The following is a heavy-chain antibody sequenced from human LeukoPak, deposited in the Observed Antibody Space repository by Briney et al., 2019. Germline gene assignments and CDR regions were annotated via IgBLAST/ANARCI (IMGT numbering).Heavy chain of an antibody. CDR3: ARVTGYVMEDYFDY. J-gene: IGHJ4*02. CDR1: GFTFSGYG. D-gene: IGHD6-13*01. Sequence: GGSLRLSCAASGFTFSGYGMHWVRQAPGKGLEWVTFIRYDERNKYYADSVKGRFTISRDNSKDTLYLQMNSLRAEDTAVYYCARVTGYVMEDYFDYWGQGTLVTVSS. CDR2: IRYDERNK. V-gene: IGHV3-30*02.